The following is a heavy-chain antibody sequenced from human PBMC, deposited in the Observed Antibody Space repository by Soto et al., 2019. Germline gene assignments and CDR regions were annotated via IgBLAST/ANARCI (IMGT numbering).Heavy chain of an antibody. J-gene: IGHJ4*02. Sequence: GGSLRLSCAASGFTFSSYSMNWVRQAPGKGLEWVSSISSSSSYIYYADSVKGRFTISRDNAKNSLYLQMNSLRAEDTAVYYCARDRSSSHDSFYYFDYWGQGTLVTVSS. CDR2: ISSSSSYI. V-gene: IGHV3-21*01. CDR3: ARDRSSSHDSFYYFDY. D-gene: IGHD6-13*01. CDR1: GFTFSSYS.